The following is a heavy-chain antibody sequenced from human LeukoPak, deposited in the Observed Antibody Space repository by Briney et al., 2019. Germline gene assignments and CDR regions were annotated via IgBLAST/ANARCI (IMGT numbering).Heavy chain of an antibody. D-gene: IGHD1-26*01. CDR2: IYYNGNP. CDR3: ARGRSNYYGMDV. V-gene: IGHV4-59*01. J-gene: IGHJ6*02. CDR1: DGSINSYY. Sequence: SETLSLTCSVSDGSINSYYGNWIRRPPGKGLEWNGYIYYNGNPNYSPSLKSRVTMSVDTSKNLFSLKVSSVTAADTAVYYCARGRSNYYGMDVWGQGTTVTVSS.